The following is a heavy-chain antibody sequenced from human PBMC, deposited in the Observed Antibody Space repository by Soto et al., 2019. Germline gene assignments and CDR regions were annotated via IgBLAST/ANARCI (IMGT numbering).Heavy chain of an antibody. J-gene: IGHJ4*02. Sequence: QVQLVQSGAEVKKPGASVKVSCKASGYPFTRNAIHWVRQAPGQSLEWIGKIDAANGNTKYSQKLQGRVTITRDTSASAAYMELSTLGSEDTSIYYCARSETGYSTFDYWGQGTLVTVSS. V-gene: IGHV1-3*01. CDR1: GYPFTRNA. D-gene: IGHD3-9*01. CDR2: IDAANGNT. CDR3: ARSETGYSTFDY.